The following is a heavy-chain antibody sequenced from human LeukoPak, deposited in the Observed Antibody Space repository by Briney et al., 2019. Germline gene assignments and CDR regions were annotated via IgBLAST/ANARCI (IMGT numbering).Heavy chain of an antibody. Sequence: ASVKVSCKASGYTFTDYYMHWVRQAPGQGLEWMGWINPNSGGTNYAQTFQGRVTMTRDTSISTAYMELSRLRSDDTAVYYCARDGNFDYWGQGTLVTVSS. CDR3: ARDGNFDY. V-gene: IGHV1-2*02. CDR1: GYTFTDYY. J-gene: IGHJ4*02. CDR2: INPNSGGT. D-gene: IGHD1-26*01.